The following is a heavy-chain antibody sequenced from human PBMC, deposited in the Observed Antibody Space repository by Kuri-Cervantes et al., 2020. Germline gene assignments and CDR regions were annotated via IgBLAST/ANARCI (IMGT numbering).Heavy chain of an antibody. CDR3: ARWRSNYYDSSGYLD. V-gene: IGHV4-34*01. CDR2: VNHSGST. CDR1: GGPFSGYY. J-gene: IGHJ4*02. Sequence: SCAVYGGPFSGYYWSWRRQPPGKGLEWIGEVNHSGSTNYNPSLKSRVTISVDTSKNQFSLKLSSVTAADTAVYYCARWRSNYYDSSGYLDWGQGTLVTVSS. D-gene: IGHD3-22*01.